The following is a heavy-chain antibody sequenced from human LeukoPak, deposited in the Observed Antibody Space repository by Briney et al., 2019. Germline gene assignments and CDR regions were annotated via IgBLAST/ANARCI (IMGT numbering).Heavy chain of an antibody. CDR2: ISGSGGST. CDR3: AKDLDTIFGVVIIPKGVLDY. CDR1: GFTFSSYA. J-gene: IGHJ4*02. V-gene: IGHV3-23*01. Sequence: GGSLRLSCAASGFTFSSYAMSWVRQAPGKGLEWVSAISGSGGSTYYADSVKGRFTISRDNSKNTLYLQMNSLRAEDTAVYYCAKDLDTIFGVVIIPKGVLDYWGQGTLVTVSS. D-gene: IGHD3-3*01.